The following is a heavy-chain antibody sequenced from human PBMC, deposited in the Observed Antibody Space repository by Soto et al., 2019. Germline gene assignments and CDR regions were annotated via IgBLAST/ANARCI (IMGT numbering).Heavy chain of an antibody. CDR3: ARTAPAAGDYYYYYYMDV. D-gene: IGHD2-2*01. V-gene: IGHV3-33*01. CDR1: GFTFSSDG. Sequence: PGGSLRLSCAASGFTFSSDGMHWVRQAPGKGLEWVAVIWYDGSNKYYADSVKGRFTISRDNSKNALYLQMNSLRAEDTAVYYCARTAPAAGDYYYYYYMDVWVKGTTVTVSS. CDR2: IWYDGSNK. J-gene: IGHJ6*03.